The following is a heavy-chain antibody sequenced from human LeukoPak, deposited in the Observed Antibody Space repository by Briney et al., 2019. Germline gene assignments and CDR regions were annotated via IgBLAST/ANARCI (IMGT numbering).Heavy chain of an antibody. CDR1: GFTFSSYG. CDR2: ISYDGSNK. D-gene: IGHD2-15*01. CDR3: ARTEYCTSGSCYGLAFDV. Sequence: PGGSLRLSCAASGFTFSSYGMHWVRQAPGKGLEWVAVISYDGSNKYYTDSVKGRFTISRDTSKNTLYLQMNSLRAEDTAVYYCARTEYCTSGSCYGLAFDVWGQGTMVTVSS. J-gene: IGHJ3*01. V-gene: IGHV3-30*03.